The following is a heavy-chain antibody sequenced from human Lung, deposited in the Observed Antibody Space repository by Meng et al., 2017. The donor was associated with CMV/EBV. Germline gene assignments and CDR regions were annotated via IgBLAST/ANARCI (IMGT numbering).Heavy chain of an antibody. CDR3: ARASYYGSGSYYHFDS. Sequence: SVKVSCKASGGTFSNYAVSWVRQAPGEGLEWIGGIIPLYATANYAQRFQGRVTITTDESTSTAYMEVSSLRSEDTAVYYCARASYYGSGSYYHFDSWGQGXPVTVSS. V-gene: IGHV1-69*05. CDR1: GGTFSNYA. J-gene: IGHJ4*02. D-gene: IGHD3-10*01. CDR2: IIPLYATA.